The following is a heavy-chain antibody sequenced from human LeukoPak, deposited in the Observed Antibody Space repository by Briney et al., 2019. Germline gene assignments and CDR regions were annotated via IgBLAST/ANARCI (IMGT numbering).Heavy chain of an antibody. V-gene: IGHV1-18*04. J-gene: IGHJ4*02. CDR2: ISADTGES. CDR3: ARGEYYFDY. Sequence: GASVKVSCKASGFSFRYYGINWMRQAPGQGLEWMGWISADTGESKYAEKVQGRLTLTRDTSTTTAYMDLRSLRPDDTAVYYCARGEYYFDYWGQGTLVTVSS. CDR1: GFSFRYYG.